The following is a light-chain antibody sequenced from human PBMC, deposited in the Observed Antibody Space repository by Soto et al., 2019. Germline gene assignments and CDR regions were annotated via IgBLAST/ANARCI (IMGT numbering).Light chain of an antibody. Sequence: QAVVTQEPSLTVSPGGTVTLTCGSSTGAVTNGHYPYWFQQKPGQAPRTLIYDTTNRHSWTPARFSGSLLGGKAALTLSGAQPEDEAEYDCLLYYNGTYVFGTGTKVTVL. CDR2: DTT. CDR3: LLYYNGTYV. J-gene: IGLJ1*01. CDR1: TGAVTNGHY. V-gene: IGLV7-46*01.